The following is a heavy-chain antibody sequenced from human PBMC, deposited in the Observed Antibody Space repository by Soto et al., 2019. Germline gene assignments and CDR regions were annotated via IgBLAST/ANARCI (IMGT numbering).Heavy chain of an antibody. D-gene: IGHD6-13*01. V-gene: IGHV4-39*01. CDR3: AAEAAGTPKRRNNWFDP. CDR1: GGSISSSSYY. Sequence: SETLSLTSPVSGGSISSSSYYWGWIRQPPGKGLEWIGSIYYSGSTYYNPSLKSRVTISVDTSKNQFSLKLSSVTAADTAVYYCAAEAAGTPKRRNNWFDPWGQGTLVTVSS. CDR2: IYYSGST. J-gene: IGHJ5*02.